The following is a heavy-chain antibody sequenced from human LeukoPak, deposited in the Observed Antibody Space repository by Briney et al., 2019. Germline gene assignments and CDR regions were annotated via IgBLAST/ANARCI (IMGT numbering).Heavy chain of an antibody. V-gene: IGHV4-59*08. CDR1: GGSIGSYY. CDR2: IYYSGST. J-gene: IGHJ4*02. D-gene: IGHD3-3*01. Sequence: PSETLSLTCTVSGGSIGSYYWNWIRQPPGKGLEWIGYIYYSGSTNYNPSLKSRVTISVDTSKNQFSLKLSSVTAADTAVYYCASQVRFLENFDYWGQGTLVTVSS. CDR3: ASQVRFLENFDY.